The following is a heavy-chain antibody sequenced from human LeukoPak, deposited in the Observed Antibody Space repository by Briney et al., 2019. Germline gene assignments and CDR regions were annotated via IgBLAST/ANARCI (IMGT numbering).Heavy chain of an antibody. V-gene: IGHV4-34*01. CDR3: ARSKDGSGFAAY. J-gene: IGHJ4*02. D-gene: IGHD3-22*01. CDR1: GGSFSGYY. Sequence: PSETLSLTCAVYGGSFSGYYWTWIRQPPVKGLEWIGEINHSGNTNYNPSLKSRVAISVDTSKNQFSLKLSSVIAADTAMYYCARSKDGSGFAAYWGQGTQVTVSS. CDR2: INHSGNT.